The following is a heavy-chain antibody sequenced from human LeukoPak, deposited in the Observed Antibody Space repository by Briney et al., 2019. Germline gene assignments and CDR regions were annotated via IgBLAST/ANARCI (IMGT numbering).Heavy chain of an antibody. CDR3: ARDLPSTSNWELDY. Sequence: ASVKVSCKASGYTFIDYYIHWVRQAPGQGLEWMGRINPNSGGTNYAQNFQGGVTMTRDTSISTAYMELSRLRSDDTALYYCARDLPSTSNWELDYWGQGTLVTVSS. J-gene: IGHJ4*02. CDR2: INPNSGGT. D-gene: IGHD7-27*01. V-gene: IGHV1-2*06. CDR1: GYTFIDYY.